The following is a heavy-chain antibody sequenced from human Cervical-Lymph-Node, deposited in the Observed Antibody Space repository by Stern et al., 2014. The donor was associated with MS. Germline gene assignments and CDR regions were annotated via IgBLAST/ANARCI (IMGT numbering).Heavy chain of an antibody. J-gene: IGHJ4*02. CDR2: INTNAGNT. CDR3: ARVKPAAILDS. D-gene: IGHD2-2*01. CDR1: GYTFTRHA. V-gene: IGHV7-4-1*02. Sequence: QVQLVESGSELKKPGSSVKVSCKASGYTFTRHAMNWVRQAPGQRLAWMGWINTNAGNTAYAQGFTGGFVFSLDTAVSTAYLQISSLKTEDTAIYYCARVKPAAILDSWGQGTLVTVSS.